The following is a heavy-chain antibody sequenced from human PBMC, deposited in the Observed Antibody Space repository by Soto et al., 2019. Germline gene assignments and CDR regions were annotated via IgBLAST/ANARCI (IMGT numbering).Heavy chain of an antibody. J-gene: IGHJ6*02. CDR3: ARDILRLYSYGTSYGMDV. Sequence: QVQLVESGGGVVQPGRSLRLSCAASGFTFSSYAMHWGRQAPGKGLEWVAVISYDGSNKYYADSVKGRFTISRDNSKNPLYLQMNSLRAEDTAVYYCARDILRLYSYGTSYGMDVWGQGTTVTVSS. CDR2: ISYDGSNK. CDR1: GFTFSSYA. D-gene: IGHD5-18*01. V-gene: IGHV3-30-3*01.